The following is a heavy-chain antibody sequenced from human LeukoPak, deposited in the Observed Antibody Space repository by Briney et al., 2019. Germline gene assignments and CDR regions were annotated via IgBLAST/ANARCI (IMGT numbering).Heavy chain of an antibody. J-gene: IGHJ3*02. D-gene: IGHD3-3*01. CDR3: ASRFPAAGAFDI. V-gene: IGHV1-69*05. CDR2: IIPIFGTA. Sequence: SVKVSCKASGGTFSSYAISWVRQAPGQGLEWMGGIIPIFGTANYAQKFQGRVTITTDESTSTAYMELSSLRSENTAVYYCASRFPAAGAFDIWGQGTMVTVSS. CDR1: GGTFSSYA.